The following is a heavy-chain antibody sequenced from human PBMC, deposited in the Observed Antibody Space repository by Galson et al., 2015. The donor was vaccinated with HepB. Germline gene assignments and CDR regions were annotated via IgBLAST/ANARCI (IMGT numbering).Heavy chain of an antibody. Sequence: QSGAEVKKPGESLKISCKGSGYSFTSYWIGWVRQMPGKGLEWMGIIYPGDSDTRYSPSFQGQVTISADKSISTAYLQWSSLKASDTAMYYCARAPGVRYFDWLSKNVQYFDYWGQGTLVTVSS. CDR1: GYSFTSYW. CDR3: ARAPGVRYFDWLSKNVQYFDY. CDR2: IYPGDSDT. D-gene: IGHD3-9*01. J-gene: IGHJ4*02. V-gene: IGHV5-51*01.